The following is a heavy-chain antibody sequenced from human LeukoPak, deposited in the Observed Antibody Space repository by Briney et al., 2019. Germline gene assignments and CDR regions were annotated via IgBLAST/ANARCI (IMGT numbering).Heavy chain of an antibody. Sequence: PGESLKISWRGSGYSFTTYWIGWVRQMPGKGLEWMGIIYPGDSDTRYTPSFQGQVTMSADKSINTAYLQWSSLKASDTAMYYCARRQGCSSTSCPPDYWGQGTLVTVSP. CDR2: IYPGDSDT. J-gene: IGHJ4*02. V-gene: IGHV5-51*01. CDR1: GYSFTTYW. CDR3: ARRQGCSSTSCPPDY. D-gene: IGHD2-2*01.